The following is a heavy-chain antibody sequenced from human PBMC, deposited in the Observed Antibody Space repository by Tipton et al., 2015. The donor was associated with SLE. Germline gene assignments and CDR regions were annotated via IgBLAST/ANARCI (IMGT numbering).Heavy chain of an antibody. CDR3: VNSKLLWFGDRDY. CDR1: GGSITDSTYY. Sequence: TLSLTCTVSGGSITDSTYYWSWIRQPAGQGLEWIGRFYYGSGITNSNPSLKSRVSMSVDTAKNQFSLKLTSVSAADTAVYYCVNSKLLWFGDRDYWGQGTLVTVSS. D-gene: IGHD3-10*01. V-gene: IGHV4-61*02. J-gene: IGHJ4*02. CDR2: FYYGSGIT.